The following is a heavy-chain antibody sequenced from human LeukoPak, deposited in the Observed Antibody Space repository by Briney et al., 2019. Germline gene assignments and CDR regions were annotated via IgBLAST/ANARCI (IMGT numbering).Heavy chain of an antibody. V-gene: IGHV1-2*02. CDR3: TRELGGGGYFDY. CDR1: GYTFSGYF. J-gene: IGHJ4*02. CDR2: INPNSGGT. D-gene: IGHD3-10*01. Sequence: GASVKVSCKASGYTFSGYFMHWVRQAPGQGLEWMGWINPNSGGTKYAQKFQGRVTMTRDTSTSTVYMELSSLRSEDTAVYYCTRELGGGGYFDYWGQGTLVTVSS.